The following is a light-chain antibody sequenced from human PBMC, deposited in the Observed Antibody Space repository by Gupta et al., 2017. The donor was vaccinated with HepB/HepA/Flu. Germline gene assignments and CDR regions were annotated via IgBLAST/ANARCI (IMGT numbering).Light chain of an antibody. CDR2: GAS. CDR3: QHYNNWPPRS. Sequence: EIVMTQSPATLSVSPGERATLSCRASQSVSSNLAWYQQKPGQAPRLLIYGASTRATGIPARFRGSGCGTEFTLTISIRQSEDFAVYYCQHYNNWPPRSFGQGTKVEIK. V-gene: IGKV3-15*01. CDR1: QSVSSN. J-gene: IGKJ2*04.